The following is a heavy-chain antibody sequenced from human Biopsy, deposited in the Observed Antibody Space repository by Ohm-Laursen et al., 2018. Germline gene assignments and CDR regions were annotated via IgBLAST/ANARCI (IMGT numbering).Heavy chain of an antibody. J-gene: IGHJ4*02. CDR3: ASRPNCGGDCSSGFDY. CDR1: GGTLSNYA. Sequence: SCKTSGGTLSNYAINWVRQARGQRLEWIGWIVVGGGNTNYAQKFQERVTITRDMSTSTAYMELSSLRSEDTAVYYCASRPNCGGDCSSGFDYWGQGTLVTVSS. CDR2: IVVGGGNT. D-gene: IGHD2-21*02. V-gene: IGHV1-58*02.